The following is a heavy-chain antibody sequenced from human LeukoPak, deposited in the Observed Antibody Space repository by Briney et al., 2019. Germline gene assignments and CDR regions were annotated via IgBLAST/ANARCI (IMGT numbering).Heavy chain of an antibody. J-gene: IGHJ4*02. CDR1: GGSISTHY. Sequence: SETLSLTCTVSGGSISTHYWSWIRQPPGKGLEWIGYLYYSGSTNYNPSLKSRVTISVDTSKNQFSLKLSSVTAADTAVYYCARDGGGVPFDYWGQGTLVTVSS. CDR2: LYYSGST. D-gene: IGHD3-16*01. V-gene: IGHV4-59*11. CDR3: ARDGGGVPFDY.